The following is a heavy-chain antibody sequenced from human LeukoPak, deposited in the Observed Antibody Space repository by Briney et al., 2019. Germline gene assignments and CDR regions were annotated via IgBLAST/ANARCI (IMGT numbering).Heavy chain of an antibody. Sequence: PGGSLRLSCAASGFTFSSYSMNWVRQAPGKGLEWVSAISGSGGSTYYADSVKGRFTISRDNSKNTLYLQMNSLRAEDTAVYYCAKGSIAAAGPTDYWGQGTLVTVSS. J-gene: IGHJ4*02. V-gene: IGHV3-23*01. CDR2: ISGSGGST. CDR1: GFTFSSYS. D-gene: IGHD6-13*01. CDR3: AKGSIAAAGPTDY.